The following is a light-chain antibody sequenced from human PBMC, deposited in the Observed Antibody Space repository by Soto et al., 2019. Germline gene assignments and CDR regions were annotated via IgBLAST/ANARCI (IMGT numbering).Light chain of an antibody. CDR2: DAS. J-gene: IGKJ5*01. CDR3: QQFNNLPIT. Sequence: DIQMTQSPSSLSASVGDRVTITCQASQDISDYLNWYQQKPGKAPKLLIYDASNLKTGVPSRFNGSGSGTDFTFTISSLQPEDIATYYCQQFNNLPITFCQGTRLEIK. V-gene: IGKV1-33*01. CDR1: QDISDY.